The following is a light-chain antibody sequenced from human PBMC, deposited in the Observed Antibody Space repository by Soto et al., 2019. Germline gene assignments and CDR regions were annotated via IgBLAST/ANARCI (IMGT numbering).Light chain of an antibody. V-gene: IGKV1-5*01. CDR3: QQYNSHSA. CDR1: QSISSW. CDR2: DAS. J-gene: IGKJ1*01. Sequence: DIQMTQSPSTLSASVGDRVTITCRASQSISSWLAWYQQKPGKAPKLLIYDASSLESGVASRFSGSGSGTEFTLAISSLQPDDFATYYCQQYNSHSAFGQGTKVEIK.